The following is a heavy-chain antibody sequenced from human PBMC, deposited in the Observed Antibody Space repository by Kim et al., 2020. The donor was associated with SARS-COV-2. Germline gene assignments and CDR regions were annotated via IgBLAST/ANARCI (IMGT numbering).Heavy chain of an antibody. V-gene: IGHV4-4*07. CDR1: GGSISGYY. D-gene: IGHD5-12*01. J-gene: IGHJ6*03. Sequence: SETLSLTCTVSGGSISGYYWSWIRQPAGKGLEWIGRVYTSGSPNYNPSLKSRVTMSIDTSKNQFSLTVTSVTAADAAVYFCAGRTRGSNSIGVCGKGTTVTVSS. CDR3: AGRTRGSNSIGV. CDR2: VYTSGSP.